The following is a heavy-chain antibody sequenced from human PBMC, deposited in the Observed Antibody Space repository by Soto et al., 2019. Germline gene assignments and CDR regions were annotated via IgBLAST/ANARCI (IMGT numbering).Heavy chain of an antibody. CDR3: AKDQKYYYYYGMDV. J-gene: IGHJ6*02. CDR1: GFTFSAIA. Sequence: EVQLLESGGGLVQPGGSLRLSCAASGFTFSAIALSWARQPPGKGRGWVSAISGSGGSTYYEASVKGRFTISRDNSKNTLYLQMNSLRAEDTAVYYCAKDQKYYYYYGMDVWGQGTTVTVSS. V-gene: IGHV3-23*01. CDR2: ISGSGGST.